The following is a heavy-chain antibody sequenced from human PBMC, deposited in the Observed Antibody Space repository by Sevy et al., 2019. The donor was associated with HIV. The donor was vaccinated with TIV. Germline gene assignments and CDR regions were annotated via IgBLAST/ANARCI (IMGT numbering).Heavy chain of an antibody. V-gene: IGHV3-30*04. D-gene: IGHD6-13*01. CDR2: ISHDGSNK. CDR1: GFIFNNYA. Sequence: SLRLSCAVSGFIFNNYAMHWVRQAPGKGLEWAAGISHDGSNKYYGDSVKGRFTISRDNSKNTVYLQMNSLRAEDTAVYYCARALSTWYYFDYWGQGTLVTVSS. CDR3: ARALSTWYYFDY. J-gene: IGHJ4*02.